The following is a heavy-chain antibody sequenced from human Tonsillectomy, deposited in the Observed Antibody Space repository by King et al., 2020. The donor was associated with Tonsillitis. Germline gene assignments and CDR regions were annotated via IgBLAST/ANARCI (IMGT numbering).Heavy chain of an antibody. CDR3: ARVVTAVDY. V-gene: IGHV4-61*02. CDR1: GSSISSGGYS. J-gene: IGHJ4*02. D-gene: IGHD2-21*02. CDR2: IYTSGST. Sequence: QLQESGPGLVKPSQTLSLTCTISGSSISSGGYSWSWIRQPAGKGLEWIGRIYTSGSTNYNLSLKSRITISVDTSKNQFSREVGSVTAADTAVYYCARVVTAVDYWGQGTLVTVSS.